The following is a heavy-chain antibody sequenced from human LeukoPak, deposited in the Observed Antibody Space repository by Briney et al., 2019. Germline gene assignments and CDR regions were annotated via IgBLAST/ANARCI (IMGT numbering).Heavy chain of an antibody. Sequence: GGSRRPSFGASGLTFTTTATSWVGQAPGKGLEWVSAISGSGGSTYYADSVKGRFTISRDNSKNTLYLQMNSLRAEDTAVYYCAKTGIQLWLLYFDDWGQGTMVTVAS. D-gene: IGHD5-18*01. CDR1: GLTFTTTA. CDR2: ISGSGGST. CDR3: AKTGIQLWLLYFDD. V-gene: IGHV3-23*01. J-gene: IGHJ4*02.